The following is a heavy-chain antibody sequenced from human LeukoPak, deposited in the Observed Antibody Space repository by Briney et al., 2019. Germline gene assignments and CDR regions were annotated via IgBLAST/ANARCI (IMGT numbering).Heavy chain of an antibody. CDR1: GFTFTTFG. D-gene: IGHD1/OR15-1a*01. CDR3: AKINNNDDY. J-gene: IGHJ4*02. Sequence: PGGSLRLSCAASGFTFTTFGIHWVRQAPGKGLEWVAAISPHGDIEYYTDSVKGRFTISRDNSKNMICLQMNSLRGEDSAVYYCAKINNNDDYWGQGNLVTVSS. V-gene: IGHV3-30*18. CDR2: ISPHGDIE.